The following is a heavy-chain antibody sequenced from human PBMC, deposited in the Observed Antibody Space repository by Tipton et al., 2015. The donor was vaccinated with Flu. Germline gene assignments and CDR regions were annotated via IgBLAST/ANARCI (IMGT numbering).Heavy chain of an antibody. CDR3: AKVDYDFWSGYYTGMGWFDP. V-gene: IGHV1-18*04. CDR1: GYTFTSYG. D-gene: IGHD3-3*01. Sequence: QSGAEVKKPGASVKVSCKASGYTFTSYGISWVRQAPGQGLEWMGWISAYNGNTNYAQKLQGRVTMTTDTSTSTAYMELRSLRSDDTAVYYCAKVDYDFWSGYYTGMGWFDPWGQGTLVTVSS. CDR2: ISAYNGNT. J-gene: IGHJ5*02.